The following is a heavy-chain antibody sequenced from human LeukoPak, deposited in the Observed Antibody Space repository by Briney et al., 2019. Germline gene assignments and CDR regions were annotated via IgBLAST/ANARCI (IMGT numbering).Heavy chain of an antibody. Sequence: SETLSLTCTVSGGSISSNYWSWIRQPPGKGLEWIGYIYDSGSTNYNPSLRSRVTISADTSKNQFSLKLSSVTTADTAVYYCARREYSSGWYYFDYWGQGTLVTVSS. CDR2: IYDSGST. D-gene: IGHD6-19*01. CDR1: GGSISSNY. V-gene: IGHV4-59*08. J-gene: IGHJ4*02. CDR3: ARREYSSGWYYFDY.